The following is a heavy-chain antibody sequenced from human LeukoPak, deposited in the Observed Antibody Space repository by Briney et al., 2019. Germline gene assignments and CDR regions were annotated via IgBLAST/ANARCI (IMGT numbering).Heavy chain of an antibody. Sequence: GGSLRLSCAASGFSFSDYGMNWVRRAPGKGLEWLSHINSNGAVISYADSVKGRFTISRDTAKSSLYLQMNSLKAEDTAIYYCAREVGTPQAFDIWGQGTMVTVSS. V-gene: IGHV3-48*01. CDR3: AREVGTPQAFDI. D-gene: IGHD1-26*01. CDR2: INSNGAVI. CDR1: GFSFSDYG. J-gene: IGHJ3*02.